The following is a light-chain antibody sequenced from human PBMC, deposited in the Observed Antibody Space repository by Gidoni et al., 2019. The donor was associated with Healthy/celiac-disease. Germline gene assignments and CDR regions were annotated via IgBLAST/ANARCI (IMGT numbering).Light chain of an antibody. CDR2: DVS. Sequence: QSALTQPASVSGSPGQSLTISCTGTSSDVGGSNYVSWYQQHPGKAPKLMIYDVSNRPSGVSNRFSGSKSGKTASLTISGLQAEDEADYYCSSYTSSSTRVFGGGTKLTVL. CDR3: SSYTSSSTRV. CDR1: SSDVGGSNY. V-gene: IGLV2-14*03. J-gene: IGLJ2*01.